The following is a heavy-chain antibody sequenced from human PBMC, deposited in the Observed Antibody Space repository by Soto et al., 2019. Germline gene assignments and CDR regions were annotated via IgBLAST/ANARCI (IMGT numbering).Heavy chain of an antibody. D-gene: IGHD3-3*01. J-gene: IGHJ4*02. CDR1: GFTFSSYT. CDR2: ISSSSNYI. V-gene: IGHV3-21*01. Sequence: GGSLRLSCAASGFTFSSYTMNWVRQAPGKGLEWVSSISSSSNYIYYADSVKGRFTISRDNAKNSLYLQMNSLRGEDTAVYFCARPGVLRFLEWLPTEYWGQGTPVTVSS. CDR3: ARPGVLRFLEWLPTEY.